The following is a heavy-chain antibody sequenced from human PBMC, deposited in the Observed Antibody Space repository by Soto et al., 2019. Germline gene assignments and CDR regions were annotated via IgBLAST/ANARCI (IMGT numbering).Heavy chain of an antibody. CDR1: GGSISSYY. Sequence: SETLSLTCPVSGGSISSYYWSWIRQPPGKGLEWIGYIYYSGSTNYNPSLKSRVTISVDTSKNQFSLKLSSVTAADTAVYYCARDDYGDYYFDYWGQGTLVTVSS. J-gene: IGHJ4*02. CDR2: IYYSGST. V-gene: IGHV4-59*01. CDR3: ARDDYGDYYFDY. D-gene: IGHD4-17*01.